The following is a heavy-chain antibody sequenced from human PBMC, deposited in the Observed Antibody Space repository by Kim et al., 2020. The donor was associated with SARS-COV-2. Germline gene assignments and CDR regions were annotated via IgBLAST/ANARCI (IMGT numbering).Heavy chain of an antibody. CDR2: ISTAGTTT. Sequence: GGSLRLSCAASGLTFRRYWMHWGRQTPEKGLVWGSRISTAGTTTTYADSVKGRFTISRDDAKNTLYLQMSSLRAEDTAIYYCVRSDYYDNSGYYYGQWG. J-gene: IGHJ1*01. CDR3: VRSDYYDNSGYYYGQ. D-gene: IGHD3-22*01. V-gene: IGHV3-74*01. CDR1: GLTFRRYW.